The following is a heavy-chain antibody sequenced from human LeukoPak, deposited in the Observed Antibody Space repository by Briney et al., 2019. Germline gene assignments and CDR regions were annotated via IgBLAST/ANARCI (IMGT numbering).Heavy chain of an antibody. D-gene: IGHD2-8*01. CDR1: GFTFSSYA. J-gene: IGHJ6*02. CDR3: ARGPERTGVGTRYYYDMDV. Sequence: GGSLRLSCAASGFTFSSYAMHWVRQAPGEGLEWVAVISYDGSNKYYADSVKGRFTISTDNSKNTLYLQMNSLRAEDTPVYYCARGPERTGVGTRYYYDMDVGGQGTAVSVSS. CDR2: ISYDGSNK. V-gene: IGHV3-30-3*01.